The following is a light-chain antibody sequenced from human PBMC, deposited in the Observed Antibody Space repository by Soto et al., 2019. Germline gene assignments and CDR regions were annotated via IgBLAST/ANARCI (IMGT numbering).Light chain of an antibody. Sequence: IEMTQSPATLSVSPGEKATLSCRASQSVSSNLVWYQQRPVQAPRLLIYRASTRATGFPARFSGSGSGTDFTLTISSLQSEDFTVYSCLQYHNLWAFGQGTKVDIK. CDR2: RAS. V-gene: IGKV3-15*01. CDR3: LQYHNLWA. CDR1: QSVSSN. J-gene: IGKJ1*01.